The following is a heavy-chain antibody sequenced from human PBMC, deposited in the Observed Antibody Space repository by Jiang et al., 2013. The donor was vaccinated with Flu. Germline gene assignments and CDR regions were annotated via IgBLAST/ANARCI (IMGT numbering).Heavy chain of an antibody. CDR2: IYHDGGT. J-gene: IGHJ3*02. CDR3: TRELIRDVPLNAFDI. D-gene: IGHD2-2*01. V-gene: IGHV4-4*02. CDR1: GGSISSSQW. Sequence: GPGLVKPSGTLSLTCGVSGGSISSSQWWSWVRQSPGKGLEWIGEIYHDGGTNYNPSLKSRVTISVDKSKNQFSLKLSSVTAADTAVYYCTRELIRDVPLNAFDIWGQGRMVTVSS.